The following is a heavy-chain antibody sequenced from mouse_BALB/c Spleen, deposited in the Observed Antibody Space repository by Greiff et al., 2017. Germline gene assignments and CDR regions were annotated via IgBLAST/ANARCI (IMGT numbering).Heavy chain of an antibody. J-gene: IGHJ2*01. CDR2: ISSGGSYT. D-gene: IGHD2-2*01. Sequence: EVMLVESGGGLVKPGGSLKLSCAASGFTFSSYAMSWVRQTPEKRLEWVATISSGGSYTYYPDSVKGRFTISRDNAKNTLYLQMSSLRSEDTAMYYCARQGGYDAFDYWGQGTTLTVSS. V-gene: IGHV5-9-3*01. CDR1: GFTFSSYA. CDR3: ARQGGYDAFDY.